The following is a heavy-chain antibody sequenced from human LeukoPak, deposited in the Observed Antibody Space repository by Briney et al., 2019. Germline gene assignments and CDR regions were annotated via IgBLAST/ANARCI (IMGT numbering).Heavy chain of an antibody. J-gene: IGHJ4*02. V-gene: IGHV3-48*03. Sequence: GGSLRLSCAASGFTFRNYEMSWVRQAPGKGLEWVSYISPSGDTIYYGDSVKGRFTISRDNAKNSLYLQMNSLRAEDTAVYYCHVRLGELSLITWGQGTPVTVSS. D-gene: IGHD3-16*02. CDR2: ISPSGDTI. CDR3: HVRLGELSLIT. CDR1: GFTFRNYE.